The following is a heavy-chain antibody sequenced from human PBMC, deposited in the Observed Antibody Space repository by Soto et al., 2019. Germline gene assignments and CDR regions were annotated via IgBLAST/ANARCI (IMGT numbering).Heavy chain of an antibody. CDR3: AKGRYCSGGSCYSDWFDP. CDR1: GFTLSGYA. Sequence: GGSLRLSCAASGFTLSGYAMDWVRQAPGKGLEWVSAISGSGGSTYYADSVKGRFTISRDNSKNTLYLQMNSLRAEDTAVYYCAKGRYCSGGSCYSDWFDPWGQGTLVTVSS. CDR2: ISGSGGST. D-gene: IGHD2-15*01. J-gene: IGHJ5*02. V-gene: IGHV3-23*01.